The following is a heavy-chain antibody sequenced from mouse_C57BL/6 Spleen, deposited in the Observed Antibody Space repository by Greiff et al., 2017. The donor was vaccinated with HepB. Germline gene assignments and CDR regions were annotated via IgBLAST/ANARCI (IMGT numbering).Heavy chain of an antibody. CDR2: IYPGDGDT. D-gene: IGHD1-1*01. J-gene: IGHJ1*03. CDR1: GYAFSSYW. CDR3: ARRPHYSGSSHWYFDV. V-gene: IGHV1-80*01. Sequence: VQLQQSGAELVKPGASVKISCKASGYAFSSYWMNWVKQRPGKGLEWIGQIYPGDGDTNYNGKFKGKATLTADKSSSTAYMQLSSLTSEDSAVYFGARRPHYSGSSHWYFDVWGTGTTVTVSS.